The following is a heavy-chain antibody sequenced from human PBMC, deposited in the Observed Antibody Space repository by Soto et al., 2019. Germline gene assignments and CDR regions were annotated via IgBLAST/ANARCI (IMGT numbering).Heavy chain of an antibody. V-gene: IGHV1-69*02. J-gene: IGHJ3*02. CDR3: ARVYHWDSVVVPAAMDAFDI. CDR1: GGTFSSYT. CDR2: IIPILGIA. D-gene: IGHD2-2*01. Sequence: SVKVSCKASGGTFSSYTISWVRQAPGQGLEWMGRIIPILGIANYAQKFQGRVTITADKSTSTAYMELSSLRSEDTAVYYCARVYHWDSVVVPAAMDAFDIWGQGTMVPVSS.